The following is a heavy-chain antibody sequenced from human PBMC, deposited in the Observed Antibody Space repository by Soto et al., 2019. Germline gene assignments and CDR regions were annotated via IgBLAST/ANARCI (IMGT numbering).Heavy chain of an antibody. CDR2: ISDSATTM. D-gene: IGHD2-8*01. Sequence: RGGSLRLSCAASGFTFSDYYMSWIRQVPGKGLEWISHISDSATTMYYADSVKGRFTISRDNARKSLFLHMNSLRAEDTAVYYCAKDTALITNELINPWGQGTLVTVSS. J-gene: IGHJ5*02. CDR3: AKDTALITNELINP. V-gene: IGHV3-11*01. CDR1: GFTFSDYY.